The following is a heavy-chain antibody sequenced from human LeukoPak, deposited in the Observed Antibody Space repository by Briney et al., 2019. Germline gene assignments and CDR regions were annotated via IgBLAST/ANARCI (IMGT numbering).Heavy chain of an antibody. Sequence: GGSLRLSCTASGFTFSSLAMTWVRQAPGKGLEWVSTIRSNGDTTYNADSVEGRFTISRDNSKNTLYLELNSLRVEDTATFYCAKGQELDDGVFDSWGQGTMVTVSS. CDR2: IRSNGDTT. D-gene: IGHD1-1*01. CDR1: GFTFSSLA. V-gene: IGHV3-23*01. J-gene: IGHJ4*02. CDR3: AKGQELDDGVFDS.